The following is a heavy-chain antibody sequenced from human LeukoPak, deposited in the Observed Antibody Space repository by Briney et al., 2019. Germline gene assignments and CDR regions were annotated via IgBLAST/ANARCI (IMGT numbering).Heavy chain of an antibody. CDR2: INPNSGGT. Sequence: GASVKVSCKASGYTFTGYYMHWVRQAPGQGLEWMGWINPNSGGTNYAQKLQGRVTMTTDTSTSTAYMELRSLRSDDTAVYYCARDILGYDSSGYYSSFDYWGQGTLVTVSS. V-gene: IGHV1-2*02. CDR1: GYTFTGYY. CDR3: ARDILGYDSSGYYSSFDY. D-gene: IGHD3-22*01. J-gene: IGHJ4*02.